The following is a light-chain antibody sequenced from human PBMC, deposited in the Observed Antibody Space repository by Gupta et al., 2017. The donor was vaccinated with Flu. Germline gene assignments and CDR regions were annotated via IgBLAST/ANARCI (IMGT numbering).Light chain of an antibody. CDR1: SGHSSYA. Sequence: QLVLTQSPSASASLGASVKLTCTLSSGHSSYAIAWHQKQPGKGPRYLMKVNSDGSHSKGDGIPDRFSGSSSGAERYLTISSLEAEDEAYYYCQTWGTGWVFGGGTKLTVL. V-gene: IGLV4-69*01. J-gene: IGLJ3*02. CDR3: QTWGTGWV. CDR2: VNSDGSH.